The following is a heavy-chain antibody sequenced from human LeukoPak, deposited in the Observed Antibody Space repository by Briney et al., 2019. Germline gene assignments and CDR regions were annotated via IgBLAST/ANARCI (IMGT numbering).Heavy chain of an antibody. V-gene: IGHV3-49*04. D-gene: IGHD5-24*01. CDR1: GFTFCDYA. CDR3: TRDRSPTRRDGYY. CDR2: IRGKAYGATT. J-gene: IGHJ4*02. Sequence: PGRSLRLSCTPSGFTFCDYAMTWVRQAPGKGLEWLGFIRGKAYGATTEYAASVKGRFTISRDDSKSIAYLQMNSLKTEDTAVYYCTRDRSPTRRDGYYWGQGTLVTISS.